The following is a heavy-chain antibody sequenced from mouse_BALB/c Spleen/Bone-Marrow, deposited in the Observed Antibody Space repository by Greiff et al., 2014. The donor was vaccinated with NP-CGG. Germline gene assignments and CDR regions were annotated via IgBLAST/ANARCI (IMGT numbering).Heavy chain of an antibody. CDR1: GYTLTSYW. D-gene: IGHD2-1*01. J-gene: IGHJ1*01. CDR3: ARSGNYWYFDV. V-gene: IGHV1-87*01. CDR2: IYPGDGDT. Sequence: QVQLQQSGAELARPGASVKLSCKASGYTLTSYWMQWVKQRPGQGLEWIGAIYPGDGDTRYTQKFKGKATLTADKSSSTAYMQLSSLASEDSAVYYCARSGNYWYFDVWGAGTTVTVSS.